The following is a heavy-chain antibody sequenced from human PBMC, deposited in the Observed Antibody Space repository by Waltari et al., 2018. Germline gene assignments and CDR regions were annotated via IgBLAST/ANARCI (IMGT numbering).Heavy chain of an antibody. J-gene: IGHJ4*02. CDR3: ARSTVTYYYDSSGYAFPY. V-gene: IGHV1-3*01. D-gene: IGHD3-22*01. CDR2: INAGNGNT. CDR1: GYTFTSYA. Sequence: QVQLVQSGAEVKKPGASVKVSCKASGYTFTSYAMHWVRQAPGQRLEWMGWINAGNGNTKYSQKFQGRVTMTRDTSASTAYMELSSLRSEDTAVYYCARSTVTYYYDSSGYAFPYWGQGTLVTVSS.